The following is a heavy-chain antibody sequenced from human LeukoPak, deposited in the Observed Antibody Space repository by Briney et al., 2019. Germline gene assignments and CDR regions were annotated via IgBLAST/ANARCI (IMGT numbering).Heavy chain of an antibody. CDR1: GFTFDDYG. CDR2: INWNGGST. V-gene: IGHV3-20*01. Sequence: PGGSLRLSCAASGFTFDDYGMSWVRQAPGKGLEWVSGINWNGGSTGYADSVKGRFTISRDNAKNSLYLQMNSLRAEDTALYHCARDSSPDQQISSSWYWFDPWGQGTLVTVSS. CDR3: ARDSSPDQQISSSWYWFDP. D-gene: IGHD6-13*01. J-gene: IGHJ5*02.